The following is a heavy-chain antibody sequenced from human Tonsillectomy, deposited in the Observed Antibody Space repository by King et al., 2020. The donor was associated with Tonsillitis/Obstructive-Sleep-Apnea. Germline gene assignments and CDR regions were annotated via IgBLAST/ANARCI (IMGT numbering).Heavy chain of an antibody. Sequence: QLVQSGAEVKKPGSSVKVSCKASGGTFSSYAISWVRQAPGQGLEWMGGIIPIIGIANYAQKFQGRVTITADKSTTTAYMELSSLRSEDTAVYYCARIGGSEQLDAFDIWGQGTMVIVSS. D-gene: IGHD3-16*01. V-gene: IGHV1-69*10. CDR3: ARIGGSEQLDAFDI. CDR1: GGTFSSYA. J-gene: IGHJ3*02. CDR2: IIPIIGIA.